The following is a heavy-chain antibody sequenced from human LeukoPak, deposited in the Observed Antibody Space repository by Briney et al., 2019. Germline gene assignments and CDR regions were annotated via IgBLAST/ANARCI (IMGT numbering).Heavy chain of an antibody. CDR2: LYYSGST. Sequence: PSETLSLTCTVSGDSISSSSYYWGWIRQPPGEGLGWIGSLYYSGSTYYNPSLKSRVTISVDTSKNQFSLKLSSVTAADTAVYYCARAGKVVPAAIAFDNWFDPWGQGTLVTVSS. CDR3: ARAGKVVPAAIAFDNWFDP. CDR1: GDSISSSSYY. J-gene: IGHJ5*02. D-gene: IGHD2-2*02. V-gene: IGHV4-39*07.